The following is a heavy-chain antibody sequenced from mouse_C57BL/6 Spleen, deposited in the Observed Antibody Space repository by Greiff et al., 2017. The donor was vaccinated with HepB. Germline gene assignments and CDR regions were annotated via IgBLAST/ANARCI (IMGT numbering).Heavy chain of an antibody. Sequence: QVQLQQPGAELVKPGASVKLSCKASGYTFTSYWMHWVKQRPGQGLEWIGMIHPNSGSTNYNEKFKSKATLTVDKSSSTAYMQLSSLTSEDSAVYYCARVDYDYGQGVFAYWGQGTLVTVSA. D-gene: IGHD2-4*01. CDR2: IHPNSGST. J-gene: IGHJ3*01. V-gene: IGHV1-64*01. CDR3: ARVDYDYGQGVFAY. CDR1: GYTFTSYW.